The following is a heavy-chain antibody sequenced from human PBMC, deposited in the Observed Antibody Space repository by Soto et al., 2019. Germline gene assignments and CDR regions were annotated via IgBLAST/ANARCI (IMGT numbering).Heavy chain of an antibody. CDR3: AREKRLMGYYYGMDV. J-gene: IGHJ6*02. D-gene: IGHD2-8*01. CDR2: ISAYNGNT. CDR1: GYTFTSYG. Sequence: GASVKVSCKASGYTFTSYGISWVRQAPGQGLEWMGWISAYNGNTNYAQKLQGRVTMTTDTSTSTAYMELRSLRSDDTAVYYCAREKRLMGYYYGMDVWGRGTTVTVSS. V-gene: IGHV1-18*01.